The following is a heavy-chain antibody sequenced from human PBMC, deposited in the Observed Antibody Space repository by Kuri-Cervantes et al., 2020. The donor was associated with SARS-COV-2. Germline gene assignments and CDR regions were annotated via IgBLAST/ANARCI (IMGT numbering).Heavy chain of an antibody. CDR2: INTNTGNP. CDR3: ARHKGFGGLAGMDV. J-gene: IGHJ6*02. CDR1: GYSFTTYG. D-gene: IGHD3-3*01. Sequence: ASVKVSCKASGYSFTTYGMNWVPQAPGQGLEWMGWINTNTGNPTYAQGFTGRFVFSLDTSVSTAYLQISSLKAEDTAVYYCARHKGFGGLAGMDVWGQGTTVTVSS. V-gene: IGHV7-4-1*02.